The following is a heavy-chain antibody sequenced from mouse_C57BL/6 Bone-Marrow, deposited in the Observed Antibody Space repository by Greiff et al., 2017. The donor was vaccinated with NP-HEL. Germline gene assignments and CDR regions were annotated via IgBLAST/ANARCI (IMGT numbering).Heavy chain of an antibody. J-gene: IGHJ3*01. D-gene: IGHD1-1*01. CDR2: ISNGGGST. CDR1: GFTFSDYY. Sequence: EVMLVESGGGLVHPGGSLKLSCAASGFTFSDYYMYWVRQTPEKRLEWVAYISNGGGSTYYPDTVKGRSTISRDNAKNTLYLQMSRLKSEDTAMYYCARRNYVGWFAYWGQGTLVTVSA. V-gene: IGHV5-12*01. CDR3: ARRNYVGWFAY.